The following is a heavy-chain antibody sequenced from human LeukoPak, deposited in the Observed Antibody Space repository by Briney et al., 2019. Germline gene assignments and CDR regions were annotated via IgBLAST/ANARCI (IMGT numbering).Heavy chain of an antibody. D-gene: IGHD6-19*01. J-gene: IGHJ3*02. CDR2: ISAYNGNT. V-gene: IGHV1-18*01. Sequence: ASVKVSCKASGYTFTSYGISWVRQAPGQGLEWMGWISAYNGNTNYAQKLQGRVTMTTDTSTSTAYMELRSLRSDDTAVYYCARTNLLQWLYAFDIWGQGTMVTVSS. CDR1: GYTFTSYG. CDR3: ARTNLLQWLYAFDI.